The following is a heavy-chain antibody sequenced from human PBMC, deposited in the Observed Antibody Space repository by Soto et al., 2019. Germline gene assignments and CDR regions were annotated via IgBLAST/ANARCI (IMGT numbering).Heavy chain of an antibody. CDR2: ISYDGSNK. Sequence: GGSLRLSCAASGFTFSSYAMHWVRQAPGKGLEWVAVISYDGSNKYYADSVKGRFTISRDNSKNTLYLQMNSLRAEDTAVYYCARPFGDLAIVVVPAAMPKGFDYWGQGTLVTVSS. V-gene: IGHV3-30-3*01. D-gene: IGHD2-2*01. CDR3: ARPFGDLAIVVVPAAMPKGFDY. CDR1: GFTFSSYA. J-gene: IGHJ4*02.